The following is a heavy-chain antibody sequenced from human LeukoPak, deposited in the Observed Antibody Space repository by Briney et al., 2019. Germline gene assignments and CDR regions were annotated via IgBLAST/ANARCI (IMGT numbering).Heavy chain of an antibody. D-gene: IGHD1-1*01. V-gene: IGHV1-2*02. J-gene: IGHJ3*02. CDR3: ARDLEEVDAFDI. Sequence: ASVKVSCKASGYTFTGYYMHWVRQAPGQGLEWMGWINPNSGGTNYAQKFQSRVTMTRDTSISTAYMELSRLRSDDTAVYYCARDLEEVDAFDIWGQGTMVTVSS. CDR1: GYTFTGYY. CDR2: INPNSGGT.